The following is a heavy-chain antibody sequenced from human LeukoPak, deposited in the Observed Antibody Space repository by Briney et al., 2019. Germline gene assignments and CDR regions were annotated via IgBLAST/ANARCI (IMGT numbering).Heavy chain of an antibody. Sequence: PSETLSLTCTVSGGSISSYYWSWIRQPPGKGLEWIGYIYYSGSTNHNPSLKSRVTISVDTSKNQFSLKLSSVTAADTAVYYCARYSSGWYGVWVSDYWGQGTLVTVSS. J-gene: IGHJ4*02. CDR3: ARYSSGWYGVWVSDY. V-gene: IGHV4-59*01. CDR2: IYYSGST. D-gene: IGHD6-19*01. CDR1: GGSISSYY.